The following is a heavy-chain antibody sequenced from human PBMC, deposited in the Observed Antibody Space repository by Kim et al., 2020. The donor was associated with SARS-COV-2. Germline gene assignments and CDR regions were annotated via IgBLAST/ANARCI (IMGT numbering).Heavy chain of an antibody. D-gene: IGHD6-13*01. CDR3: AHNHVAAAGPTFDY. CDR2: IYWDDDK. Sequence: SGPTLVKPTQTLTLTCTFSGFSLSTSGVGVGWIRQPPGKALEWLALIYWDDDKRYSPSLKSRLTITKDTSKNQVVLTMTNMDPVDTATYYCAHNHVAAAGPTFDYWGQGTLVTVSS. V-gene: IGHV2-5*02. CDR1: GFSLSTSGVG. J-gene: IGHJ4*02.